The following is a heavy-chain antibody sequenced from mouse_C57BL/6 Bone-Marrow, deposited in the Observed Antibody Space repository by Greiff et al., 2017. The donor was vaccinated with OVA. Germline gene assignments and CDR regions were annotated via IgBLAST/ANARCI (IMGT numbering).Heavy chain of an antibody. Sequence: VQLQKSGAELVRPGASVKLSCKASGYTFTDYYINWVKQRPGQGLEWIARIYPGSGNTYYNEKFKGKATLTAEKSSSTAYMQLSSLTSEDSAVYFCARADYYGSSYDAMDYWGQGTSVTVSS. J-gene: IGHJ4*01. CDR3: ARADYYGSSYDAMDY. CDR1: GYTFTDYY. V-gene: IGHV1-76*01. CDR2: IYPGSGNT. D-gene: IGHD1-1*01.